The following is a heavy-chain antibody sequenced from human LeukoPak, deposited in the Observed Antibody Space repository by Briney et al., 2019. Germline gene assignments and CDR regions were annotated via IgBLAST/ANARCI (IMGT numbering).Heavy chain of an antibody. D-gene: IGHD1-26*01. V-gene: IGHV1-2*02. Sequence: ASVKVSCKASGYRFDGYCLHWVRQAPGQGLEWMGWITPNRSDIRIAQKFRGRVTLTRDTSFSTAYMELTGLTSDDTAVYYCARGGIVVSAILVYGDRSSLDHWGRGTLVTVSS. J-gene: IGHJ4*02. CDR2: ITPNRSDI. CDR3: ARGGIVVSAILVYGDRSSLDH. CDR1: GYRFDGYC.